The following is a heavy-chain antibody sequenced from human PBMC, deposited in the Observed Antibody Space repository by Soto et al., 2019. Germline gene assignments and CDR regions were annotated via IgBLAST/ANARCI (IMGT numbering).Heavy chain of an antibody. CDR1: GYTFTSYY. J-gene: IGHJ4*02. Sequence: QVQLVQSGAEVKKPGASVKVSCKASGYTFTSYYMHWVRQAPGQGLEWMGIINPSGGSTSYAQKFQGRVTMTRDTSTSTVYMELSSLRSEDTAVYYCARDRIPDHYGGNYDYWGQGTLVTVSS. CDR3: ARDRIPDHYGGNYDY. V-gene: IGHV1-46*01. D-gene: IGHD4-17*01. CDR2: INPSGGST.